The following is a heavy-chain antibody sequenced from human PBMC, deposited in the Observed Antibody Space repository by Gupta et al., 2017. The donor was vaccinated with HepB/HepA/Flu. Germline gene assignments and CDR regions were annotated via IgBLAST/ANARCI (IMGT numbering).Heavy chain of an antibody. CDR3: ESDSSAYYSGFDY. CDR2: IHSSGST. D-gene: IGHD3-22*01. CDR1: GGSISSSNYY. J-gene: IGHJ4*02. V-gene: IGHV4-39*01. Sequence: QLQLQESGPGLVKPSETLSLTCAVSGGSISSSNYYWGWIRQPPGKGLEWIGSIHSSGSTYYNPSLKSRVTISVDTSKNQISLELTSVTAADTAVYFCESDSSAYYSGFDYWGQGTLVTVS.